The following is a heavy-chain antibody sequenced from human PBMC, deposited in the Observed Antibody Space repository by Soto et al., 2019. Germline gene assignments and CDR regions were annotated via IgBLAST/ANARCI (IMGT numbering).Heavy chain of an antibody. CDR2: ISGSGGST. CDR1: GFTLSSYA. V-gene: IGHV3-23*01. J-gene: IGHJ4*02. D-gene: IGHD2-15*01. Sequence: PGGSLRLSCAASGFTLSSYAMSWVRQAPGKGLEWVSAISGSGGSTYYADSVKGRFTISRDNSKNTLYLQMNSLRAEDTAVYYSAKDRVVVAATNDYWGQGTLVTVSS. CDR3: AKDRVVVAATNDY.